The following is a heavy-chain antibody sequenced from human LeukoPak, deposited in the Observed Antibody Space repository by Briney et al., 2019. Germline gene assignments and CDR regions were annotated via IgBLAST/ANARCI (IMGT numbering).Heavy chain of an antibody. CDR2: ISYSGSI. Sequence: PSGTLSLTCIVSGGPISSYYWSWIRQPPGKGLEWIGYISYSGSINYNPSLKSRVTISVDTSKNQFSLKLSSVTAADTAVYYCARYSYSGSDAFDIWGQGTMVTVSS. D-gene: IGHD1-26*01. CDR1: GGPISSYY. CDR3: ARYSYSGSDAFDI. J-gene: IGHJ3*02. V-gene: IGHV4-59*01.